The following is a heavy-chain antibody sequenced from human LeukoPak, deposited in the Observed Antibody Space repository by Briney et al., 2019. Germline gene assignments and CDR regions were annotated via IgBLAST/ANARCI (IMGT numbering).Heavy chain of an antibody. CDR3: ARSSPRGYDLANWFDP. CDR1: GGSISSGGYS. Sequence: NPSETLSLTCAVSGGSISSGGYSWSWIRQPPGKGLEWIGYIYHSGSTYYNPSLKSRVTISVDRSKNQFSLKLSSVTAADTAVYYCARSSPRGYDLANWFDPWGQGTLVTVSS. D-gene: IGHD5-12*01. J-gene: IGHJ5*02. CDR2: IYHSGST. V-gene: IGHV4-30-2*01.